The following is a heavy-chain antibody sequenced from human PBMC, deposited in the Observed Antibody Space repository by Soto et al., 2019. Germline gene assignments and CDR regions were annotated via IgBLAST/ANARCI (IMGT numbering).Heavy chain of an antibody. CDR2: FYSSEYT. J-gene: IGHJ5*02. CDR1: GGSISGYF. D-gene: IGHD3-3*01. V-gene: IGHV4-59*01. CDR3: ARVLFGRGNWFDP. Sequence: SATLSLTCTVSGGSISGYFWSWIRQPPGKGLELFAYFYSSEYTDYNPSLKSRVTTSVDMSRDQFSLKLSSVTAADTAVYYCARVLFGRGNWFDPWGQGTLVTVSS.